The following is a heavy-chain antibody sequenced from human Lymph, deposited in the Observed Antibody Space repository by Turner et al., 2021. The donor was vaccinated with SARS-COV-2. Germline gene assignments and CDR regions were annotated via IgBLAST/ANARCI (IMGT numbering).Heavy chain of an antibody. V-gene: IGHV3-30-3*01. CDR3: ARDVGAALDY. J-gene: IGHJ4*02. CDR1: GFTFSSYA. D-gene: IGHD6-25*01. Sequence: QVQLVESGGGVVQPGSSLRLSCAASGFTFSSYAMPWVRQAPGKGLEWVALISYDGSNKYYADSVKGRFTISRDNSKNTLYLQMNSLRAEDTAVYYCARDVGAALDYWGQGTLVTVSS. CDR2: ISYDGSNK.